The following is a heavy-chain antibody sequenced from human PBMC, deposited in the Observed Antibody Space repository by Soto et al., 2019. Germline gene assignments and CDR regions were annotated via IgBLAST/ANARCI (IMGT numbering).Heavy chain of an antibody. CDR2: IYYSGST. CDR3: ARARAFEALS. J-gene: IGHJ4*02. Sequence: SETLSLTCTVSGGSISSGGYYWSWIRQHPGKGLEWIGYIYYSGSTNDNPSLKSRVTISVDTSKNQFSLKLSSVTAADTAVYYCARARAFEALSWGQGTLVTVSS. V-gene: IGHV4-61*08. CDR1: GGSISSGGYY.